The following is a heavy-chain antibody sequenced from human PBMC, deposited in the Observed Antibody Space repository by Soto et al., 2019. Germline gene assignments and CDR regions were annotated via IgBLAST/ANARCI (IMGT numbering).Heavy chain of an antibody. CDR1: GYTFTSYD. Sequence: ASVKVSCKASGYTFTSYDINWVRQATGQGLEWMGWINPNSGDTGYAQKFRGRVTMTSDTSISTVYMEVSSLTSEDTAVYFCARNYVFWVPDPWGQGTLVTVSS. CDR2: INPNSGDT. V-gene: IGHV1-8*01. CDR3: ARNYVFWVPDP. D-gene: IGHD3-3*01. J-gene: IGHJ5*02.